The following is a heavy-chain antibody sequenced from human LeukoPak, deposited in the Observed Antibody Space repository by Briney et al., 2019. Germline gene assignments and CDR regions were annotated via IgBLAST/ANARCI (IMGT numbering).Heavy chain of an antibody. Sequence: PSETLSLTCAVYGGSFSGYYWSWIRQPPGKGLEWIGEINHSGSTNYNPSLKSRVTISVDTSKNQFSLKLSSVTAADTAVYYCARDLGTHYCGGDCADYWGQGTLVTVSS. CDR1: GGSFSGYY. CDR3: ARDLGTHYCGGDCADY. J-gene: IGHJ4*02. V-gene: IGHV4-34*01. D-gene: IGHD2-21*02. CDR2: INHSGST.